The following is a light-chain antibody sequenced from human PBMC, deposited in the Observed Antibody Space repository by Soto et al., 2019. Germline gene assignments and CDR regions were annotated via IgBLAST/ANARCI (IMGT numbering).Light chain of an antibody. V-gene: IGKV3-15*01. CDR3: QQYDNWPWT. CDR1: QSVSSS. J-gene: IGKJ1*01. Sequence: EIVMTQSPVTLSVSPGERATLSCRASQSVSSSLAWYQQKPGQAPRLLIYGASTRATGIPARFSGSGSGTEFTLTISSLQSEDFAVYYCQQYDNWPWTFGQGTKVDIK. CDR2: GAS.